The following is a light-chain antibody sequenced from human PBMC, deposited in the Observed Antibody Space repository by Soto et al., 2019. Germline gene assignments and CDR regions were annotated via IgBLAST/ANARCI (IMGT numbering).Light chain of an antibody. J-gene: IGLJ1*01. CDR1: SSDVGGYNF. V-gene: IGLV2-14*01. CDR2: EVS. CDR3: SSYTSSSPLYV. Sequence: QSALTQPASVSASPGQSITISCTGTSSDVGGYNFVSWYQQHPGKAPKLIIYEVSHRPSGVSNRFSGSKSGNTASLTISGLQAEDDADYYCSSYTSSSPLYVFGTGTKIT.